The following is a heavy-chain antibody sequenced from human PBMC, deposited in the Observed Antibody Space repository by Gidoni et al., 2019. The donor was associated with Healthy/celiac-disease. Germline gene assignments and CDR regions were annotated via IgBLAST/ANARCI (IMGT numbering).Heavy chain of an antibody. D-gene: IGHD2-21*01. J-gene: IGHJ4*02. CDR1: GFTFSSYW. CDR3: ARAGAIFLKSYCGGDCYPDY. V-gene: IGHV3-74*01. Sequence: EVQLVESGGGLVQPGGSLRLSCAASGFTFSSYWMPWVRQAPGKGLVWVSRINSDGSSTSYADSVKGRFTISRDNAKNTLYLQMNSLRAEDTAVYYCARAGAIFLKSYCGGDCYPDYWGQGTLVTVSS. CDR2: INSDGSST.